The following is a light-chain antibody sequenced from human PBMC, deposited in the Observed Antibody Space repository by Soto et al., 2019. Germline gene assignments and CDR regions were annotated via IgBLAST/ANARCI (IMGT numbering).Light chain of an antibody. CDR3: QSYDTSPSGYV. CDR1: SSNIGAGYD. J-gene: IGLJ1*01. CDR2: ANK. V-gene: IGLV1-40*01. Sequence: QSVLTQPPSVSGAPGQRVTISCTGSSSNIGAGYDVHWYRQLPGTAPKLLIYANKNRPAGVPDRFSASKSGTSASLALPGLQAEDEAEYYCQSYDTSPSGYVFGTGTKRTVL.